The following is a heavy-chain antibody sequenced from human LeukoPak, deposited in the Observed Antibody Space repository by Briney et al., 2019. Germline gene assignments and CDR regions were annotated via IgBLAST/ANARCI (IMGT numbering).Heavy chain of an antibody. CDR2: INHSGST. D-gene: IGHD3-22*01. J-gene: IGHJ4*02. Sequence: SETLSLTCAVYGGSFSGYYWSWIRQPPGKGLEWIGEINHSGSTNYNPSLKSRVTISVDTPKNQFSLKLSSVTAADTAVYYCARGVPSYDSSGYHTRIDYWGQGTLVTVSS. V-gene: IGHV4-34*01. CDR1: GGSFSGYY. CDR3: ARGVPSYDSSGYHTRIDY.